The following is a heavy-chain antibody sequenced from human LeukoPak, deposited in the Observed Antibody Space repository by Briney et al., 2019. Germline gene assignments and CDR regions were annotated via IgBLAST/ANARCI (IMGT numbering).Heavy chain of an antibody. CDR2: IYYSGST. V-gene: IGHV4-39*01. J-gene: IGHJ4*02. CDR3: ARFHSSGCDY. CDR1: GGSISSSSYY. D-gene: IGHD6-19*01. Sequence: SETLSLTCTVSGGSISSSSYYWGWIRQPPGKGLEWIGSIYYSGSTYYNPSLKSRVTISVDTSKNQFSLKLSSVTAADTAVYYRARFHSSGCDYWGQGTLVTVSS.